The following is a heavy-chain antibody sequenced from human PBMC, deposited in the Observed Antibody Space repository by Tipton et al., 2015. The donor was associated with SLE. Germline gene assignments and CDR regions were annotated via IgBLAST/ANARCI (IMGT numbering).Heavy chain of an antibody. V-gene: IGHV3-30*04. D-gene: IGHD6-13*01. CDR3: ARVIAAPPYGMDV. Sequence: SLRLSCAASGFTFSSNAMHWVRQAPGKGLEWVAVVSYDGRSKYYADSVKDRFTISRDNSKNTLYLQMNSLRAEDTAVYYCARVIAAPPYGMDVWGQGTTVTVSS. CDR2: VSYDGRSK. CDR1: GFTFSSNA. J-gene: IGHJ6*02.